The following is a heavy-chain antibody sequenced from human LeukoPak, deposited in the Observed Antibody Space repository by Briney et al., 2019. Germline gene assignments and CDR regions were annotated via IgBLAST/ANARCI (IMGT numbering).Heavy chain of an antibody. D-gene: IGHD6-13*01. Sequence: GGSLRLSCAASGFTFDDYAMHWVRQAPGKGLEWVSGISWNSGSIGYADSVKGRFTISRDNAKNSLYLQMNSLRAEDTALYYCAKDIGEQQLGSFDYWGQGTLVTVSS. J-gene: IGHJ4*02. CDR2: ISWNSGSI. CDR1: GFTFDDYA. CDR3: AKDIGEQQLGSFDY. V-gene: IGHV3-9*01.